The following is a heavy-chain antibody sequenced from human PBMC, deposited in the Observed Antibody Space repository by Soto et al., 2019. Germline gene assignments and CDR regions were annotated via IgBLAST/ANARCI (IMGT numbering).Heavy chain of an antibody. V-gene: IGHV1-69*06. CDR1: GGTFSSYA. D-gene: IGHD2-2*01. J-gene: IGHJ5*02. CDR3: AREERIVVVPAARLGWFDP. Sequence: QVQLVQSGAEVKKPGSSVKVSCKASGGTFSSYAISWVRQAPGQGLEWMGGIIPIFGTANYAQKFQGRVTSTADKSTSTAYMELSSLRSEDTAVYYCAREERIVVVPAARLGWFDPWGQGTLVTVSS. CDR2: IIPIFGTA.